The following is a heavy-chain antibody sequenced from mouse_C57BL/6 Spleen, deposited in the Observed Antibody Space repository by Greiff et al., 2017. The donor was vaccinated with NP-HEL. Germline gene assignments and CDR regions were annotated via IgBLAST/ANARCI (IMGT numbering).Heavy chain of an antibody. V-gene: IGHV1-26*01. CDR2: INPNNGGT. D-gene: IGHD4-1*01. J-gene: IGHJ3*01. Sequence: VQLQQSGPELVKPGASVKISCKASGYTFTDYYMNWVKQSHGKSLEWIGDINPNNGGTSYNQKFKGKATLTVDKSSSTAYMELRSLTSEDSAVYYCARSDWDGGWFAYWGQGTLVTVSA. CDR1: GYTFTDYY. CDR3: ARSDWDGGWFAY.